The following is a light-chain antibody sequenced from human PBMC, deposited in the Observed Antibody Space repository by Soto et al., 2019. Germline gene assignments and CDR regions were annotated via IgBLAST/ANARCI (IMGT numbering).Light chain of an antibody. V-gene: IGKV1-5*03. CDR1: QSISSW. Sequence: DIQMTQSPSTLSASVGDRVTITCRASQSISSWLAWYQQKPGKAPKLLIYKASSLESGVPSRFSGSGSGTEFTLTISSLQPDDFATYYCLQDYNYPRTFGGGTKVDIK. J-gene: IGKJ4*01. CDR3: LQDYNYPRT. CDR2: KAS.